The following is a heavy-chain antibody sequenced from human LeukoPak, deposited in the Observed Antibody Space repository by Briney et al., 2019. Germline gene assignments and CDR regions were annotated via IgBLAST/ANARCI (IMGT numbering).Heavy chain of an antibody. CDR1: GLTFSSYA. CDR2: ISYDRSIT. Sequence: GGSLRLSCAASGLTFSSYAMHWVRQAPGKGLEWVAVISYDRSITYYADSVKGRFTLSCDNSKNTLYLQMNSLSPEDTAVYYCARDPTAVSNLPSYYFDYWGQGTLVTVSS. D-gene: IGHD6-19*01. V-gene: IGHV3-30-3*01. J-gene: IGHJ4*02. CDR3: ARDPTAVSNLPSYYFDY.